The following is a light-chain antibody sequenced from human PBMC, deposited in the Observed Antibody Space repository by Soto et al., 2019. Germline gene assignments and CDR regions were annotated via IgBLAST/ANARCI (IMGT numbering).Light chain of an antibody. CDR3: CSYAGSSTFWV. CDR1: SSDVGSYNL. Sequence: QSVLTQPASVSGSPGQSITISCTGASSDVGSYNLVSWYQQHPGKAPKLMIYEVSKRPSGVSNRFSGSKSGNTASLTISGLQTEDEADYNCCSYAGSSTFWVFGGGTKVTVL. V-gene: IGLV2-23*02. J-gene: IGLJ3*02. CDR2: EVS.